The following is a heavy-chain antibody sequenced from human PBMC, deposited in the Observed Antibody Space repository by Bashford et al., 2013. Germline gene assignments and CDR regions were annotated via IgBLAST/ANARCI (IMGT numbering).Heavy chain of an antibody. CDR3: ARQYRGVRHPDNWFDP. V-gene: IGHV5-10-1*04. CDR1: GYDFTDNW. CDR2: IDPTDSQT. D-gene: IGHD1-14*01. J-gene: IGHJ5*02. Sequence: GESLKISCQTSGYDFTDNWLSWVRQVPGKGLEWVGRIDPTDSQTNYSPSFQGQVTISADKSISTAYLQWNSLRASDTAMYYCARQYRGVRHPDNWFDPSGPREPWSPSPQ.